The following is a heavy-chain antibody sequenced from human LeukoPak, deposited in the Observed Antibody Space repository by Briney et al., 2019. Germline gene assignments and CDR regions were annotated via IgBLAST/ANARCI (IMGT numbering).Heavy chain of an antibody. Sequence: EASVKVSCKASGYTFTGYYMHWVRQAPGQGLEWMGWINPNSGGTNYAQKFQGRVTMTRDTSISTAYMELSRLRSDDTAVYYCARDLISGLNTVTHYYYYMDVWGKGTTVTVSS. V-gene: IGHV1-2*02. D-gene: IGHD4-17*01. CDR2: INPNSGGT. J-gene: IGHJ6*03. CDR1: GYTFTGYY. CDR3: ARDLISGLNTVTHYYYYMDV.